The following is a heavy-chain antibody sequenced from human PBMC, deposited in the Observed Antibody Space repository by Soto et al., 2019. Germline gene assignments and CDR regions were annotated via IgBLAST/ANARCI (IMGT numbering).Heavy chain of an antibody. CDR2: IVVGSGST. V-gene: IGHV1-58*01. J-gene: IGHJ6*02. D-gene: IGHD2-21*01. CDR1: GFTFIHSA. Sequence: ASVKVSCKASGFTFIHSAVQWVRETRGQRLEWIGWIVVGSGSTNFAQKLQERVTLSTDMSTNTAYMELRSLTSEDTGVYYCASGIFWLANYYYYGMDVWGQGTTVTVSS. CDR3: ASGIFWLANYYYYGMDV.